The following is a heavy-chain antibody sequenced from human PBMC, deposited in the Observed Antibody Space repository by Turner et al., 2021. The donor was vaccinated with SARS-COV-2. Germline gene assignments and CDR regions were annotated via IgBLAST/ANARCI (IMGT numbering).Heavy chain of an antibody. D-gene: IGHD6-19*01. CDR2: ISGSGDRT. Sequence: DVRLLESGGGLVQPGGSLRLSCRGSGLSFGTYAMSWLRQAPGKGLESGSLISGSGDRTLYADSVKDRFTISRDNSNDTLFLDMTRLRADDTAIYYCAKVYRSGWNTRPFDLWGQGALVTVSS. CDR1: GLSFGTYA. CDR3: AKVYRSGWNTRPFDL. J-gene: IGHJ4*02. V-gene: IGHV3-23*01.